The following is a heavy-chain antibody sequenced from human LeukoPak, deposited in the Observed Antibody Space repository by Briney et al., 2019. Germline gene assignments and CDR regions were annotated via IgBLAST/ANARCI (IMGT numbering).Heavy chain of an antibody. CDR1: GYTFTSYC. V-gene: IGHV1-18*01. CDR3: ARERGDGGNSGLFDY. Sequence: ASVKVSCKASGYTFTSYCISWVRQAPGQGLEWMGWINPYNGNTNYAQKFQSRVTMTTDTSTSTAYMELRSLRSDDTAVYYCARERGDGGNSGLFDYWGQGTLVTVSS. J-gene: IGHJ4*02. D-gene: IGHD4-23*01. CDR2: INPYNGNT.